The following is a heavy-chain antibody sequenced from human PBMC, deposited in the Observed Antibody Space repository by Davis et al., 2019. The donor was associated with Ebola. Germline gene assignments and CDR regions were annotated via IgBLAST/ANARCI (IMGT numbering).Heavy chain of an antibody. CDR2: IGGSNEGI. D-gene: IGHD2-21*02. Sequence: PAGPLRLSCSVSGFRFSDYGTYWFRQPQGRGLEWVSYIGGSNEGIPYVDSVKGRFTISRDNAKDSTYLQMNSLSGEDTAVYFCARRVLGDSHGAADVWGQGTTGTVSS. J-gene: IGHJ6*02. V-gene: IGHV3-48*01. CDR1: GFRFSDYG. CDR3: ARRVLGDSHGAADV.